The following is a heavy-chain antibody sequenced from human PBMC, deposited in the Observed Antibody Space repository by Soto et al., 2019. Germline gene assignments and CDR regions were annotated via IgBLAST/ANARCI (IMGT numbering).Heavy chain of an antibody. J-gene: IGHJ5*02. CDR3: VRVGYAYGNDP. V-gene: IGHV3-11*01. Sequence: QVQLVESGGGLVKPGGSLRLSCAASGFTFSDYYMSWIRQAPGKGLEWVSYISPSGGTIYYADSVKGRFTPPRDNAKNSLYLQMNSLRAEDTAVYHCVRVGYAYGNDPWGQGTLVAVSS. D-gene: IGHD3-10*01. CDR1: GFTFSDYY. CDR2: ISPSGGTI.